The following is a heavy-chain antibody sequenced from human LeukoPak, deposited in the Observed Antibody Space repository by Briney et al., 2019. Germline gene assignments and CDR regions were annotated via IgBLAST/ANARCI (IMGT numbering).Heavy chain of an antibody. Sequence: SETLSLTCTVSGYSISSGYYWGWIRQPPGKGLEWIGSIYYSGSTYYNPSLKSRVTISVDTSKNQFSLKLSSVTAADTAVYYCARSRGLGAFDYWGQGTLVTVSS. D-gene: IGHD1-26*01. V-gene: IGHV4-38-2*02. CDR1: GYSISSGYY. CDR2: IYYSGST. CDR3: ARSRGLGAFDY. J-gene: IGHJ4*02.